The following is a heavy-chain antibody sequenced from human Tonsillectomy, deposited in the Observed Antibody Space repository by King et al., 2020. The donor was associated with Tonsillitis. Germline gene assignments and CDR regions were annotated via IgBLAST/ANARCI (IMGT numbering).Heavy chain of an antibody. Sequence: VQLVESGGGLVKPVGSLRLSCAAPGFTLSDAWMSWVRQAPGKGLEWGGRFQTKSDGGTTDYAAPVKGIFTISRDDSQNTLYLQVNSLKTEETAVYYCTARGNYPPARDYWGQGTLVAISS. CDR1: GFTLSDAW. CDR2: FQTKSDGGTT. V-gene: IGHV3-15*01. J-gene: IGHJ4*02. D-gene: IGHD1-7*01. CDR3: TARGNYPPARDY.